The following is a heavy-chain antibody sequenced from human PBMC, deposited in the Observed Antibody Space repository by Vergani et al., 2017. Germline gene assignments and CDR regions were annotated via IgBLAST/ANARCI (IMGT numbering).Heavy chain of an antibody. CDR1: GGSISSGSYY. CDR3: AGDFLMGIQLRGPNWFDP. CDR2: IYTSGST. Sequence: QVQLQESGPGLVKPSQTLSLTCTVSGGSISSGSYYWSWIRQPAGKGLEWIGRIYTSGSTNYNPSLKSRVTISVDTSKNQFSLKLSSVTAADTAVYYCAGDFLMGIQLRGPNWFDPWGQGTLVTVSS. V-gene: IGHV4-61*02. J-gene: IGHJ5*02. D-gene: IGHD5-18*01.